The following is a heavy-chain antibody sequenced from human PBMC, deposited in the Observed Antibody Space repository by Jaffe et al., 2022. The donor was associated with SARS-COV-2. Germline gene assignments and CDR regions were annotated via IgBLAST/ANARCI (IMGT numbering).Heavy chain of an antibody. CDR3: ARDLGGTSDL. D-gene: IGHD1-1*01. CDR1: GFTFSISW. CDR2: IKSDGSRT. V-gene: IGHV3-74*01. Sequence: EVQLVESGGGLVQPGESLRLSCAASGFTFSISWMHWVRQAPGMGLEWVSLIKSDGSRTSYADSVKGRFTISRDNSKNTLHLQMNSLRTDDTAVYYCARDLGGTSDLWGQGTLVTVSS. J-gene: IGHJ4*02.